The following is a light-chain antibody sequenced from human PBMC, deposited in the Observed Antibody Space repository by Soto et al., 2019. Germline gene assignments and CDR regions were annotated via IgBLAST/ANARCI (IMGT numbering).Light chain of an antibody. CDR1: SSDVGNYIY. J-gene: IGLJ1*01. Sequence: SVLTQPASVSGSPGQSITISCTGTSSDVGNYIYVFWFQQHPGKAPKLIISEVSNRPSGVSSRFSGSKSGNTASLTISGLQAEDEAHYYCTSYTTSSNYVFGNGTKVTVL. CDR3: TSYTTSSNYV. CDR2: EVS. V-gene: IGLV2-14*01.